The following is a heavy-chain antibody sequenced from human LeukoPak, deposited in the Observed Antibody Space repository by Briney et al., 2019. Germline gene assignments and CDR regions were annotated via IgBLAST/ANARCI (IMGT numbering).Heavy chain of an antibody. Sequence: SETLSLTCTVSGGSIISNSYYWGWIRQPPGKGLEWIGSIYYTGSTYYNPSLKSRVTISVDTSKNQFSLKLSSVTAADTAVYYCARLPTVTFFDYWGQGTLVTVSS. V-gene: IGHV4-39*01. D-gene: IGHD4-17*01. CDR1: GGSIISNSYY. CDR2: IYYTGST. CDR3: ARLPTVTFFDY. J-gene: IGHJ4*02.